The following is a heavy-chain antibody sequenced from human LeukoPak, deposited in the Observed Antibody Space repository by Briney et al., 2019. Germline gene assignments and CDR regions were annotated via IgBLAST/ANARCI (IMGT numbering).Heavy chain of an antibody. CDR1: GFTFSSYG. D-gene: IGHD3-22*01. CDR2: ISSSSSTI. J-gene: IGHJ1*01. V-gene: IGHV3-48*02. CDR3: ARDLPPFLYYDSSGYYGAQH. Sequence: GGSLRLSCAASGFTFSSYGMTWVRQAPGKGLEWVSYISSSSSTIYYADSVKGRFTISRDNAKNSLYLQMNSLRDEDTAVYYCARDLPPFLYYDSSGYYGAQHWGQGTLVTVSS.